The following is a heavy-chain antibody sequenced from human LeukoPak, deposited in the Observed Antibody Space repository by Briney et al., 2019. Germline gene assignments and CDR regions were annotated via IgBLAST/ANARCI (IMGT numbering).Heavy chain of an antibody. V-gene: IGHV4-4*07. CDR1: GRSISGSY. Sequence: SETLSLTCSVSGRSISGSYWNWIRQPAGKGREWIGRIYSSGSTNYNPSLKSRVTMSVDTSKNQFSLKLTSVTAADTAVYYCARHWDDILTGYAFDIWGQGTMFTVSS. CDR3: ARHWDDILTGYAFDI. CDR2: IYSSGST. J-gene: IGHJ3*02. D-gene: IGHD3-9*01.